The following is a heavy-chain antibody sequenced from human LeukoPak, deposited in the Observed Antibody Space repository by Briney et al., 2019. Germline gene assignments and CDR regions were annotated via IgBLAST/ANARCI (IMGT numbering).Heavy chain of an antibody. CDR2: IRNTGTHT. CDR3: ALQLWNGDS. CDR1: GFTFASYG. J-gene: IGHJ4*02. D-gene: IGHD2-21*01. V-gene: IGHV3-23*01. Sequence: GESLRLSCAASGFTFASYGMAWVRQAPGKGLEWVSSIRNTGTHTHYADSVKGRFTISRDNSKNTLFLQMNSLRAEDTALCYCALQLWNGDSWGQGTRVIVSS.